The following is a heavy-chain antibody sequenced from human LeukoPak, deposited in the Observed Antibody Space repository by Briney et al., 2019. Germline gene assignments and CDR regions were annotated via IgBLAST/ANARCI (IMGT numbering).Heavy chain of an antibody. V-gene: IGHV4-38-2*02. J-gene: IGHJ4*02. D-gene: IGHD5-12*01. CDR1: GYSISSGYF. CDR3: ARVSVWWLRRYYFDY. CDR2: IYHSGST. Sequence: KPSETLSLTCTVSGYSISSGYFWGWIRQPPGKGLEWIGTIYHSGSTYYNASLESRVTISVDTSKNQFPLKLSSVTAADTAVYYCARVSVWWLRRYYFDYWGQGTLVTVSS.